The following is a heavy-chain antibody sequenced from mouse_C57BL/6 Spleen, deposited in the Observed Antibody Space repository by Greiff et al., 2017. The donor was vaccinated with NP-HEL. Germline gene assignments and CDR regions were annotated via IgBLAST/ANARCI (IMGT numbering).Heavy chain of an antibody. CDR2: INPGSGGT. Sequence: VQLQQSGAELVRPGTSVKVSCKASGYAFTNYLIEWVKQRPGQGLEWIGVINPGSGGTNYNEKFKGKATLTADKSSSTAYMQLSSLTSEDSAVYFCARERDDGYYLYAMDYWGQGTSVTVSS. J-gene: IGHJ4*01. CDR1: GYAFTNYL. D-gene: IGHD2-3*01. V-gene: IGHV1-54*01. CDR3: ARERDDGYYLYAMDY.